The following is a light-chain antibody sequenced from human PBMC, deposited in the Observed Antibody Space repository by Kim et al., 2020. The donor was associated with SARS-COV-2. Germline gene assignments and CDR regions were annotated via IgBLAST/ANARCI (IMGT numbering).Light chain of an antibody. CDR1: QNVVTN. J-gene: IGKJ5*01. CDR2: GAS. V-gene: IGKV3-15*01. Sequence: VSPGERVTLSCRASQNVVTNLAWYQQKPGQAPRLLIYGASTRATGIPARFSASGSGTEFTLTLSSLQTEDFAVYYCHQYNNWPITFGQGTRLEI. CDR3: HQYNNWPIT.